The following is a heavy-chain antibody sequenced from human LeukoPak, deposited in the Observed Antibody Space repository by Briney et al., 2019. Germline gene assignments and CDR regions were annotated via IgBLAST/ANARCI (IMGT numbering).Heavy chain of an antibody. V-gene: IGHV3-30*18. CDR2: MSYDGSNK. Sequence: GGSLRLSCAASGFTFSSYGMHWVRQAPGKGLEWVAVMSYDGSNKYYADYVKGRFTISRGNSKNTLYLQMNSLRAEDTAVYYCAKEGRVGAFYFDYWGQGTLVTVSS. CDR3: AKEGRVGAFYFDY. D-gene: IGHD3-10*01. J-gene: IGHJ4*02. CDR1: GFTFSSYG.